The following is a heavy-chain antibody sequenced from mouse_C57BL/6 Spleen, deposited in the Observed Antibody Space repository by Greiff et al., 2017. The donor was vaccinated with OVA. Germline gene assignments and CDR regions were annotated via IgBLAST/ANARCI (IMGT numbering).Heavy chain of an antibody. CDR3: ARSGVGEDYFDY. CDR1: GYTFTSYW. V-gene: IGHV1-69*01. CDR2: IDPSDSYT. Sequence: VQLQQPGAELVMPGASVKLSCKASGYTFTSYWMHWVKQRPGQGLEWIGEIDPSDSYTNYNQKFKGKSTLTVDKSSSTAYMQLSSLTSEDSAVYYCARSGVGEDYFDYWGQGTTLTVSS. D-gene: IGHD1-1*02. J-gene: IGHJ2*01.